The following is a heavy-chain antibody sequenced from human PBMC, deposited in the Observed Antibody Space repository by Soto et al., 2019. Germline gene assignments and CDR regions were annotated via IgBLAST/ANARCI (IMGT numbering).Heavy chain of an antibody. CDR3: SRVDPGETSPFDH. CDR2: INPFDGSR. D-gene: IGHD3-10*01. Sequence: ASVKVSRKASGYIFTSYYIHCVRQAPGQGLEWTGWINPFDGSRMFAQSFQGRVTMTRDTSTSTVYMEVSSLRSEDTAVYYCSRVDPGETSPFDHWGQGTLVTVSS. CDR1: GYIFTSYY. J-gene: IGHJ4*02. V-gene: IGHV1-46*03.